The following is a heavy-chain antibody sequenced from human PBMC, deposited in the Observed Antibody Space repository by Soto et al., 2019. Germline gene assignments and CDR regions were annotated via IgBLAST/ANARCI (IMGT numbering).Heavy chain of an antibody. Sequence: QVQLVESGGGVVQPGRSLRLSCAASGFTFSSYAMHWVRQAPGKGLEWVAVISYDGSNKYYADPVKGRFTISRDNSKNTLYLQMNSLRAEDTAVYYCARDIVVVSAAIPPPSYYYYGMDVW. CDR1: GFTFSSYA. J-gene: IGHJ6*01. V-gene: IGHV3-30-3*01. CDR2: ISYDGSNK. D-gene: IGHD2-2*01. CDR3: ARDIVVVSAAIPPPSYYYYGMDV.